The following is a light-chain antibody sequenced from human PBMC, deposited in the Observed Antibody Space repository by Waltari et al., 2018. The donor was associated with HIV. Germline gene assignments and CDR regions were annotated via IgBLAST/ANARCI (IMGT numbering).Light chain of an antibody. CDR2: GAS. CDR3: QKYNSAPV. CDR1: QSIGNN. V-gene: IGKV1-39*01. J-gene: IGKJ4*01. Sequence: DIQMTQSPSSLSASVGDIVTITCRASQSIGNNLNWYQQRAGRAPKLLIYGASSLQNLVPSRFSGSRSGTDFTLTISSLQPEDFATYHCQKYNSAPVFGGGTKVEIK.